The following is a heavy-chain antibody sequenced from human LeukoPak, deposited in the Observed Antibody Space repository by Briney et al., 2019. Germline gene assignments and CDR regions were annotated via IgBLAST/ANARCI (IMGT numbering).Heavy chain of an antibody. D-gene: IGHD3-16*02. Sequence: SETLSLTCTVSGGSISSSSYYWGWIRQPPGKXXXXXXXXYYSGSTFDNPSLKSRVTISVDTSKNKFSLKLTSVTATDTTVYYCARQYVWGSYRYRYFDLWGRGTLVSVSS. CDR2: XYYSGST. CDR1: GGSISSSSYY. V-gene: IGHV4-39*01. J-gene: IGHJ2*01. CDR3: ARQYVWGSYRYRYFDL.